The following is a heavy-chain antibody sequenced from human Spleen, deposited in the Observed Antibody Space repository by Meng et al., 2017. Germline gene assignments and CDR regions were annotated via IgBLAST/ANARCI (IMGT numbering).Heavy chain of an antibody. CDR1: GFTFSDYY. D-gene: IGHD6-13*01. CDR3: ARDRYSSSWYLRYYYYGMDV. Sequence: GESLKISCAASGFTFSDYYMSWIRQAPGKGLEWVSYISSSGSTIYYADSVKGRFTISRDNAKNSLYLQMNSLRAEDTAVYYCARDRYSSSWYLRYYYYGMDVWGQGTTVTVSS. CDR2: ISSSGSTI. V-gene: IGHV3-11*04. J-gene: IGHJ6*02.